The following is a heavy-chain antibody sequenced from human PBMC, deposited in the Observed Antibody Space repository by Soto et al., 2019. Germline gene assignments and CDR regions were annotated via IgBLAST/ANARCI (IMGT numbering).Heavy chain of an antibody. J-gene: IGHJ6*03. D-gene: IGHD3-3*01. V-gene: IGHV4-59*08. CDR2: IYHSGST. CDR1: GDSISSYY. CDR3: AGTRSITIFGVVIDYYYYYMDV. Sequence: PSETLSLTCTVSGDSISSYYWSWIRQPPGKGLEWIGYIYHSGSTNYNPSLKSRVTISVDTSKNQFSLKLSSVTAADTAVYYCAGTRSITIFGVVIDYYYYYMDVWGKGTTVTVSS.